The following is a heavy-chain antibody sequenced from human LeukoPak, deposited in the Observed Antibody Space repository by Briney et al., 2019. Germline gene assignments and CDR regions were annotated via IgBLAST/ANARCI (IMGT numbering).Heavy chain of an antibody. J-gene: IGHJ4*02. D-gene: IGHD3-22*01. Sequence: SETLSFTCTVSGASFNSDDQYWNWIRQSPGKVLEWIGSIHPSGMLYNNPSLESRVTMSRDTSKNQFSLNLNSVTAADTVVHFCSRGLDSRKLGYWGQGILVTVSS. CDR1: GASFNSDDQY. CDR2: IHPSGML. CDR3: SRGLDSRKLGY. V-gene: IGHV4-31*03.